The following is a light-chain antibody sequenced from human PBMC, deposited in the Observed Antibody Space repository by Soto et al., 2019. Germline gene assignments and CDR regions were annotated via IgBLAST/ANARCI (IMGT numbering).Light chain of an antibody. CDR1: SSDVGAYNY. V-gene: IGLV2-14*01. CDR2: EVS. Sequence: QSVLTQPASVSGSPGQSITISCTGTSSDVGAYNYVSWYQQHPGKATKLLIFEVSSRPSGVSNRFSGSKSGSTASLTISGLRAEDEADYYCISYADSDTLYVFGTGTKVTVL. CDR3: ISYADSDTLYV. J-gene: IGLJ1*01.